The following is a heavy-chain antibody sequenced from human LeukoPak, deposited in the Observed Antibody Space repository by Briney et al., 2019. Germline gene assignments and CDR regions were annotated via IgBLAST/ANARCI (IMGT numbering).Heavy chain of an antibody. CDR2: IIPLFGTP. V-gene: IGHV1-69*06. J-gene: IGHJ3*02. Sequence: SVKVSCKASGYTFTSYAISWVRQAPGQGLEWMGGIIPLFGTPNYAQKFQGRVTITADKSTSTAYMELSSLRSEDTAVYYCARKKDGGDAFDIWGQGTMVTVSS. CDR3: ARKKDGGDAFDI. CDR1: GYTFTSYA. D-gene: IGHD3-10*01.